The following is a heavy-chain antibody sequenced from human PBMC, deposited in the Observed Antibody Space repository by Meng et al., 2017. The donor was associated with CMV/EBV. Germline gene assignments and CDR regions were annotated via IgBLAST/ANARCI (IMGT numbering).Heavy chain of an antibody. CDR1: GYTFTSYG. J-gene: IGHJ6*02. CDR2: ISAYNGNT. Sequence: ASVKVSCKASGYTFTSYGISWVRQAPGQGLGWMGWISAYNGNTNYAQKLQGRVTMTTDTSTSTAYMELRSLRSDDTAVYYCASPGYCSSTSCYHYGMDVWGQGTTVTVSS. V-gene: IGHV1-18*01. D-gene: IGHD2-2*01. CDR3: ASPGYCSSTSCYHYGMDV.